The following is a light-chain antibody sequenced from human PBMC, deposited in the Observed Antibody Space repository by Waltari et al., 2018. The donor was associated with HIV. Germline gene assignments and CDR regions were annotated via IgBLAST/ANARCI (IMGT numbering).Light chain of an antibody. CDR3: QSYDISLSASVV. Sequence: QSMLTQPPSVSGAPGQRVSISCTGSSSTIGTGYDVHWYQPLPGTAPKLLISGNNNRPSGVPDRFSASKSGTSASLTISGLQAEDEAVYFCQSYDISLSASVVFGGGTKLTVL. V-gene: IGLV1-40*01. CDR1: SSTIGTGYD. CDR2: GNN. J-gene: IGLJ2*01.